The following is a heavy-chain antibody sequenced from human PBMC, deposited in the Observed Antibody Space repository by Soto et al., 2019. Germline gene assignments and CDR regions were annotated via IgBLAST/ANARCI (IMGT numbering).Heavy chain of an antibody. J-gene: IGHJ6*02. D-gene: IGHD6-13*01. CDR3: ARDLYSSSSVTSGYGMDV. CDR2: INPSGGST. Sequence: ASVKVSCKASGYTFTSYYMHWVRQAPGQGLEWMGIINPSGGSTSYAQKFQGRVTMTRDTYTSTVYMELSSLRSEDTAVYYCARDLYSSSSVTSGYGMDVWGQGTTVTVSS. CDR1: GYTFTSYY. V-gene: IGHV1-46*01.